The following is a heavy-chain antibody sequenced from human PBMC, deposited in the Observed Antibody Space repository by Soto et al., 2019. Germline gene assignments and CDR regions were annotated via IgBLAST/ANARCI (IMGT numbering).Heavy chain of an antibody. CDR1: GYTFTSYA. CDR3: ARVIAAAADFDY. CDR2: ISAYNRNT. Sequence: ASVKVSCKASGYTFTSYAISWVRQAPGQGLEWMGWISAYNRNTNYAQKLQGRVTMTTDTSTSTAYMELRSLRSDDTAVYYCARVIAAAADFDYWGQGTLVTLSS. J-gene: IGHJ4*02. V-gene: IGHV1-18*01. D-gene: IGHD6-13*01.